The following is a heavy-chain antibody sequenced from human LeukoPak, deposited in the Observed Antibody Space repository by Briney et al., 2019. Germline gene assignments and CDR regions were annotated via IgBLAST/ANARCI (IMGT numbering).Heavy chain of an antibody. D-gene: IGHD2-2*02. CDR3: ANSYTDTWFYFDH. Sequence: GGSLRLSCAASGFTFTSYTMNWVRQSPGKGLEWVSSITGNGDIINYADSVKGRFTISRDNSKNSLYLQLNSPTAEDTAFYYCANSYTDTWFYFDHWGQGTLVTVSS. J-gene: IGHJ4*02. V-gene: IGHV3-21*01. CDR2: ITGNGDII. CDR1: GFTFTSYT.